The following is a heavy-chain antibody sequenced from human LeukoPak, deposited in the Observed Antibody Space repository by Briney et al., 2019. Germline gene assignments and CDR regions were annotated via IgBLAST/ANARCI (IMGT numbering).Heavy chain of an antibody. Sequence: SETLSLKCAVYGGSFSGYYWSWIRQPPGKGLEWMGEINHSGSTNYNPSLKSRVTISVDTSKNQFSLKLSSVTAADTAVYYCARVHHRSVIDFDYWGQGTLVTVSS. CDR1: GGSFSGYY. CDR3: ARVHHRSVIDFDY. CDR2: INHSGST. V-gene: IGHV4-34*01. J-gene: IGHJ4*02. D-gene: IGHD2-15*01.